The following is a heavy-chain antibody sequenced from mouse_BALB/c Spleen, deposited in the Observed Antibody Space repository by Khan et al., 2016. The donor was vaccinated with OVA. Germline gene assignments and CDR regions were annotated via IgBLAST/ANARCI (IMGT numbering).Heavy chain of an antibody. CDR1: GFSLTGYG. V-gene: IGHV2-6-7*01. D-gene: IGHD2-10*01. CDR2: IWGDGST. J-gene: IGHJ4*01. CDR3: ARAYYGNYREAMDY. Sequence: QVQLKQSGPGLVAPSQSLSITCTVSGFSLTGYGVNWVRQPPGKGLEWLGMIWGDGSTDYNSALKSRLSISKDNSKSQVFLKMNSLQTDDTARYYCARAYYGNYREAMDYWGQGNSVTVS.